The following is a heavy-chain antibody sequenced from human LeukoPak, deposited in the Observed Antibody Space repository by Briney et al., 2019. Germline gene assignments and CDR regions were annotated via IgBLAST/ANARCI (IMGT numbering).Heavy chain of an antibody. CDR3: AKDSAAPISITMVRGRWYFDY. V-gene: IGHV3-30*02. J-gene: IGHJ4*02. CDR1: GFTFSRYG. D-gene: IGHD3-10*01. Sequence: GGSLRLSCGTSGFTFSRYGMHWVRQAPGKGLEWVAFIRYDGSNRYYADSVKGRFTISRDNSKNTLYLQIHSLRAEDTAVYYCAKDSAAPISITMVRGRWYFDYWGQGTLVTVSS. CDR2: IRYDGSNR.